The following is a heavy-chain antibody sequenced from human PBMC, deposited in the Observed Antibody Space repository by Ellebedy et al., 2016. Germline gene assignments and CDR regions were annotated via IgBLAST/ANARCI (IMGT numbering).Heavy chain of an antibody. CDR1: GGSISSFY. V-gene: IGHV4-59*08. CDR3: ARLRYDYGDLYVDY. CDR2: IYSSGST. J-gene: IGHJ4*02. Sequence: SETLSLTCTVSGGSISSFYWSWIRQPPGKGLEWIGYIYSSGSTKYNPSLESRVTISVDTSKNQFSLKVNSVTAADTAVYYCARLRYDYGDLYVDYWGQGTQVTVSS. D-gene: IGHD4-17*01.